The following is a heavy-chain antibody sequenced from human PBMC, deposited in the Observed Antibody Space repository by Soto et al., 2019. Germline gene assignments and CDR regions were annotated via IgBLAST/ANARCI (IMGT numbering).Heavy chain of an antibody. CDR3: ARDTDITWDTAIPLGAFDI. V-gene: IGHV6-1*01. CDR2: TYYRSKWYN. CDR1: GDSVSSNSAA. D-gene: IGHD5-18*01. J-gene: IGHJ3*02. Sequence: SQTLSLTCAISGDSVSSNSAAWNWIRQSPSRGLEWLGRTYYRSKWYNDYAVSVKSRITINPDTSKNQFSLQLNSVTPEDTAVYYCARDTDITWDTAIPLGAFDIWGQGTMVTVSS.